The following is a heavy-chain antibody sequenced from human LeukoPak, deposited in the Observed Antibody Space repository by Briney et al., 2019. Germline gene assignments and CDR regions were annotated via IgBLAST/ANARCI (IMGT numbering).Heavy chain of an antibody. CDR1: GFTFSSYW. CDR2: INSDGSST. CDR3: ARDYDRYYMDV. D-gene: IGHD3-3*01. V-gene: IGHV3-74*01. J-gene: IGHJ6*03. Sequence: PGGSLRLSCAASGFTFSSYWMHWVRHAPGKGLVWVSRINSDGSSTSYADSVKGRFTISRDNAKNTLYLQMNSLRAEDTAVYYCARDYDRYYMDVWGKGTTVTVSS.